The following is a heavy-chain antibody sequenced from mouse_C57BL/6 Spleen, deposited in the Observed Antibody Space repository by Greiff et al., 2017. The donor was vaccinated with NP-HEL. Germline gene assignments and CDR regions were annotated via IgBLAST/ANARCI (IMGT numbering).Heavy chain of an antibody. J-gene: IGHJ3*01. D-gene: IGHD2-4*01. CDR2: IDPSDSYT. CDR1: GYTFTSYW. CDR3: ARDYPFAY. Sequence: VQLQQPGAELVKPGASVKLSCKASGYTFTSYWMQWVKQRPGPGLEWIGEIDPSDSYTNYTQKFKGKATLTLDTSSSTASMQLSSLTSEDSAVYYCARDYPFAYWGQGTLVTVSA. V-gene: IGHV1-50*01.